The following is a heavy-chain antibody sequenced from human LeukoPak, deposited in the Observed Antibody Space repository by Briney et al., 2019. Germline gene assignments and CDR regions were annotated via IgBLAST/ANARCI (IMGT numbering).Heavy chain of an antibody. J-gene: IGHJ5*02. CDR1: DGSMTNYY. V-gene: IGHV4-4*07. CDR3: ARVRWRGWFDP. Sequence: PSETLSLTCTVSDGSMTNYYWSWIRQPAGKGLEWIGRIRTSGNNNYNPSLASRVTMSVDTSKKQVSLKLSSVTAADTAVYYCARVRWRGWFDPWGQGTLVTVSS. CDR2: IRTSGNN. D-gene: IGHD4-23*01.